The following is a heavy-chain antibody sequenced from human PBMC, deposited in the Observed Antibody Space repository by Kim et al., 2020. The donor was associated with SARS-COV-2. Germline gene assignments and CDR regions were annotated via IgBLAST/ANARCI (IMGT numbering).Heavy chain of an antibody. J-gene: IGHJ4*02. V-gene: IGHV1-69*04. CDR3: ASPNYYGSGSYYNPSTSYYFDY. CDR1: GGTFSSYA. D-gene: IGHD3-10*01. Sequence: SVKVSCKASGGTFSSYAISWVRQAPGQGLEWMGRIIPILGIANYAQKFQGRVTITADKSTSTAYMELSSLRSEDTAVYYCASPNYYGSGSYYNPSTSYYFDYWGQGTLVTVSS. CDR2: IIPILGIA.